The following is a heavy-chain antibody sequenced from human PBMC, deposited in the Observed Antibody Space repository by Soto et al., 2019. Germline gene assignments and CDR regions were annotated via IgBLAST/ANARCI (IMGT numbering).Heavy chain of an antibody. Sequence: ASVKVSCKASGYTFTSYAMHWVRQAPGQRLEWMGWINAGNGNTKYSQKFQGRVTITRDTSASTAYMELSSLRSEDTAVYYCASSSDIVVVPAAMESRHEGGWFDPWGQGTLVTVSS. D-gene: IGHD2-2*01. V-gene: IGHV1-3*01. J-gene: IGHJ5*02. CDR3: ASSSDIVVVPAAMESRHEGGWFDP. CDR1: GYTFTSYA. CDR2: INAGNGNT.